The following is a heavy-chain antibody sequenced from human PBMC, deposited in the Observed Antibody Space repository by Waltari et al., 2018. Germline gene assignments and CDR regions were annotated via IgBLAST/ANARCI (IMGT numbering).Heavy chain of an antibody. CDR2: IYYSGCT. CDR1: GGSISSGGYY. D-gene: IGHD2-21*01. Sequence: QVQLQESGPGLVKPSQTLSLTCTVSGGSISSGGYYWSWIRQHPGKGLEWTGYIYYSGCTYYNPSLKSRVTISVDTSKNQFSLKLSSVTAADTAVYYCARDRHIEGARYMDVWGKGTTVTVSS. J-gene: IGHJ6*03. CDR3: ARDRHIEGARYMDV. V-gene: IGHV4-31*03.